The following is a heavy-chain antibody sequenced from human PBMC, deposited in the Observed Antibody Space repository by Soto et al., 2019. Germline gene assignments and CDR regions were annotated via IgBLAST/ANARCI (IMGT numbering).Heavy chain of an antibody. CDR2: IRPDTGNT. CDR3: PRGSVASAAEPSGMDV. V-gene: IGHV1-2*02. J-gene: IGHJ6*02. Sequence: ASVKVSRKSTGYTFIGYYIHWVRQAPGKGVEWMGWIRPDTGNTAFAREFQGKFTMTVHTPISTAYLYLYSLPSDDTAVYYFPRGSVASAAEPSGMDVWGQGTTVTVSS. D-gene: IGHD6-13*01. CDR1: GYTFIGYY.